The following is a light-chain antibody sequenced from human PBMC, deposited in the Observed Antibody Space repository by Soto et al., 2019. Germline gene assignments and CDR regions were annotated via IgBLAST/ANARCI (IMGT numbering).Light chain of an antibody. CDR1: SSDVGEENY. V-gene: IGLV2-8*01. CDR2: EVS. CDR3: SSYAGSSNWV. J-gene: IGLJ3*02. Sequence: QSALTQPPSASGSPGQSVTITCSGTSSDVGEENYVSWYQQHPGKVPKLILYEVSKRPSGVPDRFSGSRSGNTASLTVSGLQAEDEADYYCSSYAGSSNWVFGGGTKLTVL.